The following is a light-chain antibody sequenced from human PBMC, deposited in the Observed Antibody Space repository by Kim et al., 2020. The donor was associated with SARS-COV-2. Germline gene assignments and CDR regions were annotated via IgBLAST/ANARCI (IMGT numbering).Light chain of an antibody. CDR2: EVS. J-gene: IGLJ1*01. CDR3: SSYTSSSTLHV. V-gene: IGLV2-14*01. Sequence: HSVHTPCTQASRNVGCYNYFSWYQQHPGKAPKLMIYEVSNRPSGVSNRFSGSKSGNTASLTISGLQAEDEADYSCSSYTSSSTLHVFGTGTKVTVL. CDR1: SRNVGCYNY.